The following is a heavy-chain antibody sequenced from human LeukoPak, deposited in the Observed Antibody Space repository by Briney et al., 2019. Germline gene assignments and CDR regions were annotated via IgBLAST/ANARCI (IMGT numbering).Heavy chain of an antibody. Sequence: PSQTLSLTCTVSGGSISSGSYYWSWIRQPAGKGLEWIGRIYTSGSTNYNPSLKSRVTIPVDTSKNQFSLKLSSVTAADTAVYYCARESSPYYDFWSGYYGSENWFDPWGQGTLVTVSS. J-gene: IGHJ5*02. CDR3: ARESSPYYDFWSGYYGSENWFDP. CDR1: GGSISSGSYY. CDR2: IYTSGST. V-gene: IGHV4-61*02. D-gene: IGHD3-3*01.